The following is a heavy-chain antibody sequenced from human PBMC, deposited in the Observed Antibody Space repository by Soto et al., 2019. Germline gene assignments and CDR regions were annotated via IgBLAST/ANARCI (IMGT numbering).Heavy chain of an antibody. D-gene: IGHD2-2*02. CDR1: GGSIDSSNW. CDR3: ARQVPAAIRLGWFDP. Sequence: SETLSLTCDVSGGSIDSSNWWSWVRQPPGKGLEWIGSIYYSGSTYYRPSLKSRVTISVDTSKNQFSLKLSSVTAADTAVYYCARQVPAAIRLGWFDPWGQGTLVTVSS. J-gene: IGHJ5*02. CDR2: IYYSGST. V-gene: IGHV4-39*01.